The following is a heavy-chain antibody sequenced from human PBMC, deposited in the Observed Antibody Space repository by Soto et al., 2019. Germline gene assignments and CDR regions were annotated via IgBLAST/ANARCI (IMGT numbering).Heavy chain of an antibody. CDR1: GYIFTSQG. D-gene: IGHD1-7*01. CDR3: ARGRTRALDS. J-gene: IGHJ4*02. Sequence: QIQLVQSGAEVKKPGASVKVSCKASGYIFTSQGISWVRQAPGQGLEWMGWISTYNGNPNYAQKLQGRVTMTTNTYTTTAFLEFTSLTSDATAVYYWARGRTRALDSWGQVTPVIVTS. CDR2: ISTYNGNP. V-gene: IGHV1-18*01.